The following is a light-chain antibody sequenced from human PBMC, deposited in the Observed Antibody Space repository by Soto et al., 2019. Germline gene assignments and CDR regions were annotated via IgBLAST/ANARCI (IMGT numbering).Light chain of an antibody. Sequence: QSVLTQPASVSGSPGQSFTISCTGTSSDVGSYNLVSWYQQHPGKAPKLMIYEVSKRPSGVSNRFSGSKSGNTASLTISGLQAEDEADYYCCSYAGSSLVFGTGTKVTVL. V-gene: IGLV2-23*02. CDR3: CSYAGSSLV. CDR1: SSDVGSYNL. CDR2: EVS. J-gene: IGLJ1*01.